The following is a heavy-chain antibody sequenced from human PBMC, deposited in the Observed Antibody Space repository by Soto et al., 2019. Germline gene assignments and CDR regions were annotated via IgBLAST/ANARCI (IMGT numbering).Heavy chain of an antibody. CDR3: ARGGSYVGFDS. CDR2: IHYFGST. D-gene: IGHD1-26*01. V-gene: IGHV4-61*01. CDR1: GDKLKSSRTS. Sequence: EKLPVTWTVSGDKLKSSRTSWSWIRQPPGKGLEWIGYIHYFGSTKYNPSLESRVVISVDTSKNQFSLKVPSVTAADTAIYFCARGGSYVGFDSWGQGDRGT. J-gene: IGHJ4*02.